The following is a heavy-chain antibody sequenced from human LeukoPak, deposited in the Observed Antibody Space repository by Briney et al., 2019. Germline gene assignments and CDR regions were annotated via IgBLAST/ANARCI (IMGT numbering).Heavy chain of an antibody. V-gene: IGHV4-39*01. D-gene: IGHD3-10*01. CDR3: ARHSRLLWFGELPKPFDY. Sequence: SETLSLTCTVSGGSLSSSSYYWGWLRQPPGTGLEWIGSIYYSGSTYYNPSLKSRVTISVDTSKNQFSLKLSSVTAADTAVYYCARHSRLLWFGELPKPFDYWGQGTLVTVSS. J-gene: IGHJ4*02. CDR2: IYYSGST. CDR1: GGSLSSSSYY.